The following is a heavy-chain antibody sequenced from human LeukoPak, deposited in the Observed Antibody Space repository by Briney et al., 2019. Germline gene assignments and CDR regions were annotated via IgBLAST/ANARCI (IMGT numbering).Heavy chain of an antibody. CDR2: INSDGSST. V-gene: IGHV3-74*01. Sequence: PGGSLRLSCAASGFAFSSYWMHWVRQAPGKGLVWVSRINSDGSSTTYADSVQDRFTISRDNAKNTLYLQMNSLGADDTAVYYCARSVYSYYANWFDPWGQGTLVTVSS. CDR3: ARSVYSYYANWFDP. D-gene: IGHD4-11*01. J-gene: IGHJ5*02. CDR1: GFAFSSYW.